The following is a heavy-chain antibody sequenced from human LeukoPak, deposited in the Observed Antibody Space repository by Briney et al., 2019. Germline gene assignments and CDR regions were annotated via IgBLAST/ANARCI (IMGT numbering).Heavy chain of an antibody. V-gene: IGHV4-34*01. CDR3: AREGGPYRPLDY. J-gene: IGHJ4*02. CDR2: VNLQGST. Sequence: GSLRLSCTASGFSFGDYGMSWVRQPPGKGLEWIGEVNLQGSTNYNPSLMGRVAISVDTSENHISLQLTSVTAADTAVYYCAREGGPYRPLDYSGQGTLVTVSS. CDR1: GFSFGDYG.